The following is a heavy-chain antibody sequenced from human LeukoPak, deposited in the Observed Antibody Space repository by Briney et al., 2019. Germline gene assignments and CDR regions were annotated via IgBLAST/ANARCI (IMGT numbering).Heavy chain of an antibody. Sequence: ASVKVSCKASGYTFTGYYMHWVRQAPGQGLEWMGWINPNSGGTNYAQKFQGWVTMTRDTSTSTAYMELSRLRSDDTAVYYCARSLGGRFLEWLSPGVLGHTGYGMDVWGQGTTVTVSS. V-gene: IGHV1-2*04. D-gene: IGHD3-3*01. CDR2: INPNSGGT. CDR3: ARSLGGRFLEWLSPGVLGHTGYGMDV. J-gene: IGHJ6*02. CDR1: GYTFTGYY.